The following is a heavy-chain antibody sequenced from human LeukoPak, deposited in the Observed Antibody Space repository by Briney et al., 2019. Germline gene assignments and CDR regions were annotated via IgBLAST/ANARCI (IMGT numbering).Heavy chain of an antibody. J-gene: IGHJ4*02. Sequence: PGGSLRLSCAASGFTLSSYAMSWVRRAPGKGLEWVSAISGSGGSTYYADSVKGRFTISRDNSKNTLYVQMNSLRAEDTAVYYCAKGHYYGSGSLDYWGQGTLVTVSS. D-gene: IGHD3-10*01. V-gene: IGHV3-23*01. CDR3: AKGHYYGSGSLDY. CDR1: GFTLSSYA. CDR2: ISGSGGST.